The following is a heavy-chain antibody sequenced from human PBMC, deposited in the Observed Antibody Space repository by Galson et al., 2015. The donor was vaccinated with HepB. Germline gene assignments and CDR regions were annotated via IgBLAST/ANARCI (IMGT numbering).Heavy chain of an antibody. CDR3: ATAAAECSSNICARAFHV. Sequence: SVKVSCKVSGYTLTELSMHWVRRAPGKGLEWMGGFDPEDGETIYAQKFQGRVTMTEDTSTDTAYMELSSLRSEDTAVYYCATAAAECSSNICARAFHVWGQGTVVTVSS. CDR1: GYTLTELS. V-gene: IGHV1-24*01. J-gene: IGHJ3*01. D-gene: IGHD2-2*01. CDR2: FDPEDGET.